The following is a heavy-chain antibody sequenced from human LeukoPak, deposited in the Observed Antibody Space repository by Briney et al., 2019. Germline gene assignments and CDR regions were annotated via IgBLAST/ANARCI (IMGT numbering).Heavy chain of an antibody. V-gene: IGHV3-48*04. Sequence: GGSLRLSCVASGFTFSSYSMNWVRQAPGKGLEWVSYISSSGSTIYYADSVKGRFTISRDNAKNSLYLQMNSLRAEDTAVYYCARVYGYCSSTSCYHYYYYMDVWGKGTTVTISS. CDR3: ARVYGYCSSTSCYHYYYYMDV. D-gene: IGHD2-2*03. J-gene: IGHJ6*03. CDR1: GFTFSSYS. CDR2: ISSSGSTI.